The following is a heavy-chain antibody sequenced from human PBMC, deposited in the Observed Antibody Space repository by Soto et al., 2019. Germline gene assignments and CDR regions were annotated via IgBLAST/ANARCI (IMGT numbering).Heavy chain of an antibody. V-gene: IGHV1-8*01. J-gene: IGHJ4*02. CDR2: VNPNSGNT. Sequence: QVQLVQSGAEVKKPGASVKVSCKASGYTFTSYAINWVRQATGQGLEWMGWVNPNSGNTGYAQKFQGRVTMTRTTRISAAYMGLRSLRSEDTAVSYCAGGGQWLVLWGQGTLVTVSS. D-gene: IGHD6-19*01. CDR3: AGGGQWLVL. CDR1: GYTFTSYA.